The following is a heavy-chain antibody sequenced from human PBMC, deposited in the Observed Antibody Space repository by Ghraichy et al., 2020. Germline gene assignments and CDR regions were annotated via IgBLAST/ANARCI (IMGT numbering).Heavy chain of an antibody. V-gene: IGHV1-69*13. J-gene: IGHJ2*01. D-gene: IGHD2-21*02. CDR2: IIPIFGTA. Sequence: SVKVSCKASGGTFSSYAISWVRQAPGQGLEWMGGIIPIFGTANYAQKFQGRVTITADESTSTAYMELSSLRSEDTAVYYCARVPYCGGDCYHHWYFDLWGRGTLVTVSS. CDR1: GGTFSSYA. CDR3: ARVPYCGGDCYHHWYFDL.